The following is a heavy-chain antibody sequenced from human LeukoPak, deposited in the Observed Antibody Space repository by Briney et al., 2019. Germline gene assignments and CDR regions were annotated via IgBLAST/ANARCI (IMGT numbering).Heavy chain of an antibody. CDR2: INPNSGGT. D-gene: IGHD5-12*01. CDR3: ATSGYSDSGYFDC. J-gene: IGHJ4*02. Sequence: ASVKVSCKASGYTFTDYYIHWVRQAPGQGLEWMGWINPNSGGTNYAQKLQGRVTMTRDTSISTAYMELNRLGSDDTAVYYCATSGYSDSGYFDCWGQGTLVTVSS. CDR1: GYTFTDYY. V-gene: IGHV1-2*02.